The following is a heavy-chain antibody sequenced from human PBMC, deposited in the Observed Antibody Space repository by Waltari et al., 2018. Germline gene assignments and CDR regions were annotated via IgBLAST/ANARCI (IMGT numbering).Heavy chain of an antibody. D-gene: IGHD3-10*01. J-gene: IGHJ4*02. CDR2: VHYGGSA. CDR3: ARVWLVRGIPFDT. CDR1: IGSITTDDHY. V-gene: IGHV4-30-4*01. Sequence: QVQLQASGAGLVRPAETLSPGCTVSIGSITTDDHYWSWSSPPPGKGREWIGNVHYGGSAYYTPALKSRVVISVDTSRNEISLTLNSVTAADTAIYYCARVWLVRGIPFDTWGQGTQVTVST.